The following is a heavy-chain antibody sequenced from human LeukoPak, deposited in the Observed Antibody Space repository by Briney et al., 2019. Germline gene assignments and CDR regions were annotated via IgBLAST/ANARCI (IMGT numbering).Heavy chain of an antibody. Sequence: GSLRLSCAASGFTVSTVYMTWVRHAPGKGLEWVSVIYGGPTAFYADSVKDRFTISRDNPKNTLNLQMNSLRAEDTAVYYCAREIGQLGGAFDIWGQGTMVTVSS. V-gene: IGHV3-53*01. CDR3: AREIGQLGGAFDI. CDR2: IYGGPTA. CDR1: GFTVSTVY. D-gene: IGHD7-27*01. J-gene: IGHJ3*02.